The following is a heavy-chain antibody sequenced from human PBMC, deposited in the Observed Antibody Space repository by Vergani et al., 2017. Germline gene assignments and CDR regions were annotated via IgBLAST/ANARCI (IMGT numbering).Heavy chain of an antibody. CDR2: ISYDGSNK. CDR1: GFTFSSYA. D-gene: IGHD2-21*02. Sequence: QVQLVESGGGVVQPGRSLRLSCAASGFTFSSYAMHWVRPAPGKGLEWVAVISYDGSNKYYADSVKGRFTISRDNSKNTLYLQMNSLRAEDTAVYYCARGNIVVVTATPRFDYWGQGTLVTVSS. J-gene: IGHJ4*02. V-gene: IGHV3-30-3*01. CDR3: ARGNIVVVTATPRFDY.